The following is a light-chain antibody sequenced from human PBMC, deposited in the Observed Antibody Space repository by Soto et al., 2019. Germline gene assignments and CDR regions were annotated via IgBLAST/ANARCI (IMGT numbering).Light chain of an antibody. V-gene: IGKV3-15*01. CDR2: GAP. CDR1: QSISSD. CDR3: QQYNNWPPWT. Sequence: EVVMTQSPATLSVSPGERATLPCRASQSISSDLAWYQQKPGQAPRLLIYGAPTRASDIPARFSGSGSGTEFTLTISSLQSEDFAVYYCQQYNNWPPWTFGQGTKVDIK. J-gene: IGKJ1*01.